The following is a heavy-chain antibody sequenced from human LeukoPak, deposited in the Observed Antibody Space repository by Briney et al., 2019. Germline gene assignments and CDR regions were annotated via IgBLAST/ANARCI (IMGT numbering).Heavy chain of an antibody. D-gene: IGHD3-9*01. Sequence: SETLSLTCAVYGGSFSGYYWSWIRQPPGKGLEWIGEINHSGSTNYNPSLKSRVTISVDTSKNQFSLKLSSVTAADTAVYYCATFSRYPIWGQGTMVTVSS. CDR2: INHSGST. CDR3: ATFSRYPI. J-gene: IGHJ3*02. CDR1: GGSFSGYY. V-gene: IGHV4-34*01.